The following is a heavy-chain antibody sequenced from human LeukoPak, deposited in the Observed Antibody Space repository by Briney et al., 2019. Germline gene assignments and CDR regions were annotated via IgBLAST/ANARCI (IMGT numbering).Heavy chain of an antibody. J-gene: IGHJ4*02. CDR1: GYTFTSYY. V-gene: IGHV1-46*01. D-gene: IGHD3-10*01. Sequence: ASVKVSCKASGYTFTSYYMHWVRQAPGQGLEWMGIINPSGGSTSYAQKFQGRVTMTRDMSTSTDYMELSSLRSEDTAVYYCARDWLSLHGEFPFDYWGQGTLVTVSS. CDR3: ARDWLSLHGEFPFDY. CDR2: INPSGGST.